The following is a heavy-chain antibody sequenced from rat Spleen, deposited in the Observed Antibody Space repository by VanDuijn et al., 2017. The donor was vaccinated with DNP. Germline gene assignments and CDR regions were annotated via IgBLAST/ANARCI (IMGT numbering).Heavy chain of an antibody. Sequence: EVQLQESGPGLVKPSQSLSLTCSVTGYSITSNYWGWIRKFPGNKMEWIGYISYSGSTSYNPSLKSRISITRDTSKNQSILQLNSVTTEDTATYYWAGGGGGIWFAYWGQGTLVTVSS. CDR2: ISYSGST. D-gene: IGHD4-3*01. J-gene: IGHJ3*01. V-gene: IGHV3-1*01. CDR3: AGGGGGIWFAY. CDR1: GYSITSNY.